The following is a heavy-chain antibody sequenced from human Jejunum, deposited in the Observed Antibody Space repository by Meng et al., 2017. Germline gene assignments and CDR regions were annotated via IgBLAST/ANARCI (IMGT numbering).Heavy chain of an antibody. V-gene: IGHV4-39*01. D-gene: IGHD2-21*02. J-gene: IGHJ5*02. CDR3: ARAKVTPMGYWFDP. CDR2: ISSGGNT. Sequence: QLQLQESGPGLVKPSETLSLTCTVSGGSITTTSSGYFWGWIRQPSGKGLEWIGTISSGGNTYYNPSLQSRVTISRDTSKNQFSLNLRSVAAADTAVYYCARAKVTPMGYWFDPWGQGTLVTVSS. CDR1: GGSITTTSSGYF.